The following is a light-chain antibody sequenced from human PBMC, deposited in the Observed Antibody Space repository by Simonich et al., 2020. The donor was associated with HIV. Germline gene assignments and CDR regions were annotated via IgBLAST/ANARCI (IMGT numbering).Light chain of an antibody. Sequence: EIVLTQSPATLSLSPGERATLSCRASQSVGSSLAWYQQKPGQAPRLLIYDASNRATGIPARFSGSGSGTDFTLTISSLEPEDFAVYFCQQRSNWPTFTVGPGTKVDIK. CDR1: QSVGSS. CDR2: DAS. CDR3: QQRSNWPTFT. V-gene: IGKV3-11*01. J-gene: IGKJ3*01.